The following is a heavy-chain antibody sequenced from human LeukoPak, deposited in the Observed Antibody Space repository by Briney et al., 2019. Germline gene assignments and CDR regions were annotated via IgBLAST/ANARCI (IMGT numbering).Heavy chain of an antibody. Sequence: TGGSLRLSCAASGFTFSSAAMGWVRQAPGKGLEWVSSISGSGGSTYYTDSVRGRFTISRDNSKNTVSLQMNSLRGEDTAVYYCAKDDDWGRFKDWGQGTLVTVSS. V-gene: IGHV3-23*01. D-gene: IGHD3-16*01. CDR1: GFTFSSAA. CDR3: AKDDDWGRFKD. J-gene: IGHJ1*01. CDR2: ISGSGGST.